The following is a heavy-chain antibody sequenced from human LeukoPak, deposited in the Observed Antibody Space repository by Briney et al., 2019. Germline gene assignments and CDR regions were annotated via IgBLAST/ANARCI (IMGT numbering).Heavy chain of an antibody. CDR3: VGVDYYYYMDV. Sequence: GGSLRLSCAASGFTFDDYAMHWVRQAPGKGLEWVSLISWDGGSTYYADSVKGRFTISRDNSKNSLYLQMNSLRAEDTAVYYCVGVDYYYYMDVWGKGTTVSISS. J-gene: IGHJ6*03. CDR2: ISWDGGST. CDR1: GFTFDDYA. D-gene: IGHD3-10*01. V-gene: IGHV3-43D*03.